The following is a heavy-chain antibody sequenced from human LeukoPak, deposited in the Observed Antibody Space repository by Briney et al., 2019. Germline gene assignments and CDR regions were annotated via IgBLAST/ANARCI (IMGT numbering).Heavy chain of an antibody. V-gene: IGHV3-23*01. CDR2: ISGSGSTT. D-gene: IGHD2-2*02. Sequence: GGSLGLSCAVSGFTFSSYAMSCVRQAPGKGLEWGSAISGSGSTTYYVDSLKGRFTNSRDNFKNTLYLQMNSLRAEDTAIYYCVKGYRELLYGSYFDPWGQGPLVTVPS. J-gene: IGHJ4*02. CDR3: VKGYRELLYGSYFDP. CDR1: GFTFSSYA.